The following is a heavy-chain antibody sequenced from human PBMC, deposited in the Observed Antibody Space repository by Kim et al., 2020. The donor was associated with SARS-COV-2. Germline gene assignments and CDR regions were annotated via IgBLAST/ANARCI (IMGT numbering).Heavy chain of an antibody. D-gene: IGHD6-13*01. CDR2: ISSSSSTI. Sequence: GGSLRLSCAASGFTFSSYSMNWVRQAPGKGLEWVSYISSSSSTIYYADSVKGRFTISRDNAKNSLYLQMNSLRDEDTAVYYCARLAAAGLYYYGMDVWGQGTTVTVSS. V-gene: IGHV3-48*02. J-gene: IGHJ6*02. CDR3: ARLAAAGLYYYGMDV. CDR1: GFTFSSYS.